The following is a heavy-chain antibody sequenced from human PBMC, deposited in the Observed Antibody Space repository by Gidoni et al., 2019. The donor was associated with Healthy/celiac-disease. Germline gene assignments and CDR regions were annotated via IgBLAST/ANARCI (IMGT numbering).Heavy chain of an antibody. CDR2: IYYSGST. CDR3: ERAVYGMDV. CDR1: GGSISSYY. Sequence: QVQLQESGPGLVQPSETLSLTCTVSGGSISSYYWRWIRQPPGKGLEWIGYIYYSGSTNYNPSLKSRVTIAVDTSKNQFSLKLSSVTAADTAVYYCERAVYGMDVWGQGTTVTVSS. V-gene: IGHV4-59*01. J-gene: IGHJ6*02.